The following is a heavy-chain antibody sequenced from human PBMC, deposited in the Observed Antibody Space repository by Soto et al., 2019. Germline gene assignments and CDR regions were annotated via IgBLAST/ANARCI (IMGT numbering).Heavy chain of an antibody. J-gene: IGHJ4*02. CDR2: VYHTGST. V-gene: IGHV4-59*13. D-gene: IGHD6-19*01. CDR1: GACITTYY. CDR3: ARRLFGSGWTLDS. Sequence: EPLSLTCADSGACITTYYWSWIRQAPGKGLEWIGNVYHTGSTDYSSSLRSRVTISVDTSKNQFSLSMNSVAAADTAVYYCARRLFGSGWTLDSWGQGALVTVSS.